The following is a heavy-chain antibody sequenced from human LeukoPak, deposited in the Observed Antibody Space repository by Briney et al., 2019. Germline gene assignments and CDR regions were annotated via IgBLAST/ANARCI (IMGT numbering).Heavy chain of an antibody. CDR1: GFTFSSYS. V-gene: IGHV3-21*01. CDR2: ISSSSSYI. J-gene: IGHJ4*02. Sequence: GGSLRLSCAASGFTFSSYSMNWVRQAPGKGLEWVSSISSSSSYIYYADSVKGRFTISRDNAKNSLYLQMSSLRAEDTAVYYCARDSDGYNPHYFDYWGQGTLVTVSS. D-gene: IGHD5-24*01. CDR3: ARDSDGYNPHYFDY.